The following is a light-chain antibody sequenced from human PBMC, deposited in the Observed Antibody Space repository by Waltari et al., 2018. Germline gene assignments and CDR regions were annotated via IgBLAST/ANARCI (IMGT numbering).Light chain of an antibody. Sequence: QSALTQPASVSGSPGQSITISCTGTSSDIGAYNFVSWYQKHPGKAPKVMIYDVNNRPSGGSSRFSGSKSGNTASLTISGLQAEDEAEYYCSSYTTGSTRYVVGSGTKVTVL. CDR2: DVN. J-gene: IGLJ1*01. CDR3: SSYTTGSTRYV. CDR1: SSDIGAYNF. V-gene: IGLV2-14*03.